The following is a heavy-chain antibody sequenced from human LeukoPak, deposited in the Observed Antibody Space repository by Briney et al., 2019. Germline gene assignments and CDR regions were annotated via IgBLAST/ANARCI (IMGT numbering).Heavy chain of an antibody. Sequence: SETLSLTCAVYGGSFSGYYWSWIRQPPGKGLEWIGEINHSGSTNYNPSLKSRVTISVDTSKNQFSLKLSSVTAADTAVYYCARAKSSDAITMIVVDQWVYYFDYWGQGTLVTVSS. CDR1: GGSFSGYY. D-gene: IGHD3-22*01. CDR2: INHSGST. CDR3: ARAKSSDAITMIVVDQWVYYFDY. V-gene: IGHV4-34*01. J-gene: IGHJ4*02.